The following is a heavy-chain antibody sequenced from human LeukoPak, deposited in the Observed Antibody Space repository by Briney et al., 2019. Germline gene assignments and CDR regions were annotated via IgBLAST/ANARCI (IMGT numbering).Heavy chain of an antibody. D-gene: IGHD3-10*01. CDR2: IYSGGGT. J-gene: IGHJ6*02. Sequence: PGGSLRLSCAASGFTVSNNYMSWVRQAPGKELEWVSVIYSGGGTYYADSVKGRFTISRDNSKNTLYLQMNSLRAEDTAVYYCARDDGSMVRGVRSQQGHYHYYGMDVWGQGTTVTVSS. CDR3: ARDDGSMVRGVRSQQGHYHYYGMDV. CDR1: GFTVSNNY. V-gene: IGHV3-66*01.